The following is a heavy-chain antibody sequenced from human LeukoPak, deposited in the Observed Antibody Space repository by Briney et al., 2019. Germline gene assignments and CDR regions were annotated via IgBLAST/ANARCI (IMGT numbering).Heavy chain of an antibody. V-gene: IGHV1-46*01. CDR3: ARVPDPGYYSIAFDI. CDR2: INPSGGST. J-gene: IGHJ3*02. Sequence: ASVKVSCKASGYTFTSYYMHWVRQAPGQGLEWMGIINPSGGSTSYAQKSQGRVTMTRDTSTSTVYMELSSLRSEDTAVYYCARVPDPGYYSIAFDIWGQGTMVTVSS. D-gene: IGHD2-15*01. CDR1: GYTFTSYY.